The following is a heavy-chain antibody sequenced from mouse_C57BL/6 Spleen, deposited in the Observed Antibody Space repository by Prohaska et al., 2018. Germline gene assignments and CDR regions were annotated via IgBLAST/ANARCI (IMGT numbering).Heavy chain of an antibody. CDR3: ARPGYGSSWFAY. Sequence: QVQLQQPGTELVKPGASVKLSCKASGYTFTSYWMHWVKQRPGKGLEWIGNINPSKCGTNYNEKFNSKATLTVDKSSSTAYMQLSSLTSEDSAVYYCARPGYGSSWFAYWGQGTLVTVSA. D-gene: IGHD1-1*01. CDR1: GYTFTSYW. J-gene: IGHJ3*01. V-gene: IGHV1-53*01. CDR2: INPSKCGT.